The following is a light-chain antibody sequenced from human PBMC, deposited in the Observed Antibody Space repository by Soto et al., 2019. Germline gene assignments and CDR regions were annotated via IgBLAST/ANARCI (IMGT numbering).Light chain of an antibody. Sequence: QSALTQPASVSGSPGQSITISCTGTSSDIGDYNYVSWYQQHPGKAPKLMIYDVSNRPSGVSNRFSGSKSDNTASLTISGLQTEDEAEYYCTSYRRSTTLVVFGGGTKLTVL. CDR2: DVS. V-gene: IGLV2-14*03. CDR3: TSYRRSTTLVV. CDR1: SSDIGDYNY. J-gene: IGLJ2*01.